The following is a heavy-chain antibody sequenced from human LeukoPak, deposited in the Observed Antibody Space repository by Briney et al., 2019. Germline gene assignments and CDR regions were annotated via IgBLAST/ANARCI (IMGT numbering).Heavy chain of an antibody. CDR1: GGSISSYY. J-gene: IGHJ4*02. D-gene: IGHD3-10*01. CDR3: ARTMVRGVIDY. V-gene: IGHV4-59*01. Sequence: PSETLSLTCTVSGGSISSYYWSWIRQPPGKGLEWIGYIYYSGSTNYNPSLKSRVTISVDTSKNQFSLQLSSVTAADTAVYYCARTMVRGVIDYWGQGTLVTVSS. CDR2: IYYSGST.